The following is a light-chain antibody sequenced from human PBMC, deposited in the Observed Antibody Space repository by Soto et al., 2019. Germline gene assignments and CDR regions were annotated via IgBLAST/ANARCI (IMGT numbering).Light chain of an antibody. CDR3: QQSYSTPYT. CDR1: QSISTS. V-gene: IGKV1-39*01. Sequence: DIQMTQPPSSLSASVGDRVTIACRSSQSISTSLNWYQQKPVKAPKRLIYVASSLQSGVPSRFSGSGSGTDFTLTISSLQPEDFATYFCQQSYSTPYTFGQWTKLEIK. J-gene: IGKJ2*01. CDR2: VAS.